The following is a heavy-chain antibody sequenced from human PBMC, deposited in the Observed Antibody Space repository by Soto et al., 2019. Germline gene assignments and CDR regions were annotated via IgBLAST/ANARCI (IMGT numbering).Heavy chain of an antibody. D-gene: IGHD2-15*01. CDR3: ARGGRHCSGGSCYRTSTEFYFGMDV. J-gene: IGHJ6*02. CDR2: ISGNKGNT. V-gene: IGHV1-18*04. CDR1: YYNFNSYG. Sequence: ASVKVSCKTSYYNFNSYGITWVRQAPGQGLEWMGWISGNKGNTNYAEKFQGRVTMTTDTSTSTAYMELRSLRSDDTAVYYCARGGRHCSGGSCYRTSTEFYFGMDVWGQGTTVTVSS.